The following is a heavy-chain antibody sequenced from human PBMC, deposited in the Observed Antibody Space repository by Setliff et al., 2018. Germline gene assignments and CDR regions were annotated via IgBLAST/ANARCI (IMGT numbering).Heavy chain of an antibody. CDR1: GDSIYNHF. D-gene: IGHD2-15*01. CDR3: ARGLNSVSWTFAY. J-gene: IGHJ4*02. V-gene: IGHV4-4*08. Sequence: LSLTCTVSGDSIYNHFWSWVRQPPGKGLEWIGYIYSTGSTNYNPSLKSRVAISIDTSKNQFPLKVNSVTAADTAIYYCARGLNSVSWTFAYWGQGSLVTVSS. CDR2: IYSTGST.